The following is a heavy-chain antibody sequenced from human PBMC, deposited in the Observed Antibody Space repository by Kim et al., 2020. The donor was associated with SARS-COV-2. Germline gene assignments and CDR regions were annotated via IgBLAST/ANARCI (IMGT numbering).Heavy chain of an antibody. Sequence: ADSVKGRFNISRENAKNTLYLEMNSLSAEDTAVYYCARRPYSSGWYYFDYWGQGTLVTVSS. CDR3: ARRPYSSGWYYFDY. D-gene: IGHD6-19*01. V-gene: IGHV3-74*01. J-gene: IGHJ4*02.